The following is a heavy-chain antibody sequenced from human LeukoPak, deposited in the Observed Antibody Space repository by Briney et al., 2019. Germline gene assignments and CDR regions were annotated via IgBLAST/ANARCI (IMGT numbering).Heavy chain of an antibody. CDR1: GGSFSGYY. J-gene: IGHJ4*02. CDR2: INHSGST. CDR3: ARDSTTVTLPFFDY. V-gene: IGHV4-34*01. D-gene: IGHD4-17*01. Sequence: SETLSLTCAVSGGSFSGYYWGWIRQPPGKGLEWIGEINHSGSTNYNPSLKSRITISVDTSKNQFSLKLSSVTAADTAVYYCARDSTTVTLPFFDYWGQGTLVTVSS.